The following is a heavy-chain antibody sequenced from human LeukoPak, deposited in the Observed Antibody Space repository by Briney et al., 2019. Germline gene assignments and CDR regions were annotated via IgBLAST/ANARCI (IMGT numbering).Heavy chain of an antibody. D-gene: IGHD2-2*01. CDR1: GFIFSNYE. CDR3: ARAQVVEPAGLQYYYFGMDV. J-gene: IGHJ6*04. V-gene: IGHV3-48*03. Sequence: GGSLRLSCEASGFIFSNYEMKWIRQAPGKGLNWVSYIRNSGGTIYYEDSVKGRFTISRDNAKNLLYLQMNSRRDEDTAVYYWARAQVVEPAGLQYYYFGMDVWGKGTTVTVSS. CDR2: IRNSGGTI.